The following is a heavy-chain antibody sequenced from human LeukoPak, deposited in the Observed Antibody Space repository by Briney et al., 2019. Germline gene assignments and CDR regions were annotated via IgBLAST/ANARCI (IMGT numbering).Heavy chain of an antibody. J-gene: IGHJ4*02. D-gene: IGHD2-2*01. CDR2: IYTSGST. V-gene: IGHV4-4*09. CDR1: GGSISSYY. CDR3: AGGFPCSSTSCSDY. Sequence: SETLSLTCTVSGGSISSYYWSWVRQPPAKGLEWIGYIYTSGSTNYNPSLKSRVTISVDTSKNQFSLKLSSVTAADTAVYYCAGGFPCSSTSCSDYWGQGTLVTVSS.